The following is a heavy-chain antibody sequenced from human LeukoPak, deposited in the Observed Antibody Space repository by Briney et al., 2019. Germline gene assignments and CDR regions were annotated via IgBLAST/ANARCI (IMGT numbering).Heavy chain of an antibody. Sequence: ASVKVSCKASGYTFTGYYMHWVRQAPGQGLERMGWINPNSGGTNYAQKFQGRVTMTRDTSISTAYMELSRLRSDDTAVYYCARGIDYGDYVGWFDPWGQGTLVTVSS. D-gene: IGHD4-17*01. J-gene: IGHJ5*02. CDR3: ARGIDYGDYVGWFDP. V-gene: IGHV1-2*02. CDR2: INPNSGGT. CDR1: GYTFTGYY.